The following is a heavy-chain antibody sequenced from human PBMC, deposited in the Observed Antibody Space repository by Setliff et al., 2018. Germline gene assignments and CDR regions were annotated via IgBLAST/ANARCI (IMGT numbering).Heavy chain of an antibody. CDR3: ANHNPARRALNGTPLDN. Sequence: GGSLRLSCAASGFTFTNYWINWVRQAPGKGLEWVANIKQDESEKHYVGSVKGRFTISRDNARNSVYLQMRSLRAEDTAIYYCANHNPARRALNGTPLDNWGQGTLVTVSS. V-gene: IGHV3-7*03. D-gene: IGHD3-9*01. CDR1: GFTFTNYW. CDR2: IKQDESEK. J-gene: IGHJ4*02.